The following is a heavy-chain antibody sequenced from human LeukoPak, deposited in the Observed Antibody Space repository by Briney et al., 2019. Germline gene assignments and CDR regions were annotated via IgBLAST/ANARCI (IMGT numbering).Heavy chain of an antibody. CDR3: ARTLSRLNHYGDSAADS. D-gene: IGHD4-17*01. J-gene: IGHJ4*02. V-gene: IGHV1-8*01. Sequence: NCGNTGYAQKFQRRVTLTRDTSISKAYMELTSLRSEDTAVYYCARTLSRLNHYGDSAADSWGQGTLVTVSS. CDR2: NCGNT.